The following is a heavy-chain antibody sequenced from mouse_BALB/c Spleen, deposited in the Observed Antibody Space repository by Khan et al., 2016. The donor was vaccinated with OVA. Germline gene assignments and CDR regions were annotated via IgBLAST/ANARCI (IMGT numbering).Heavy chain of an antibody. CDR3: ASRGLRGDFEY. D-gene: IGHD3-3*01. CDR2: INPSTGYT. V-gene: IGHV1-7*01. CDR1: GYTFINYW. J-gene: IGHJ2*01. Sequence: QIQLVQSGAELAKPGASVKMSCKASGYTFINYWILWVKQRPGQGLEWIGYINPSTGYTEYTQNFKDQATFSADNSSSTAYMQLSSLTSEDSAVDCGASRGLRGDFEYWGQGTTLTVSS.